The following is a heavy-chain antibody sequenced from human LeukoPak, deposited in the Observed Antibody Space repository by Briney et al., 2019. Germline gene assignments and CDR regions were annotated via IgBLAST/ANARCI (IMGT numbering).Heavy chain of an antibody. Sequence: SVKVSCKASGYIFTSYGISWVRQAPGQGLEWMGGIIPIFGTTNYAQKFQGRVTITADESTSTAYMELSSLRSEDTAMYYCARGRYSSGWPYYYYMDVWGKGTTVTISS. CDR3: ARGRYSSGWPYYYYMDV. J-gene: IGHJ6*03. CDR1: GYIFTSYG. D-gene: IGHD6-19*01. CDR2: IIPIFGTT. V-gene: IGHV1-69*13.